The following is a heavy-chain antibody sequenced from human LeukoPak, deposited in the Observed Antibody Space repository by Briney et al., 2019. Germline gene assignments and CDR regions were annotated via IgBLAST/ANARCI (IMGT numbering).Heavy chain of an antibody. CDR2: IYSGGTT. CDR3: ASLRSGSGTFYNDY. Sequence: GGSLRPSCAASGFTVSSNCMNWVRQAPGKGLEWVSVIYSGGTTYYADSVKGRFTISRDNSKKTMYLQMNSLRADDTAVYYCASLRSGSGTFYNDYWGQGTLVTVSS. J-gene: IGHJ4*02. D-gene: IGHD3-10*01. V-gene: IGHV3-66*01. CDR1: GFTVSSNC.